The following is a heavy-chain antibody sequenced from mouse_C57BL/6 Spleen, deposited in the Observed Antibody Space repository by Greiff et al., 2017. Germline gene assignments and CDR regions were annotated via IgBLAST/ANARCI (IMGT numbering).Heavy chain of an antibody. CDR3: ERRLAWGFDY. CDR1: GYTFTSSW. V-gene: IGHV1-82*01. Sequence: QVQLQQSGPELVKPGASVKMSCKASGYTFTSSWMHWVKQRPGQGLEWIGRIYPGDGDTNYNGKFKGKATLTADKSSSTAYMQLRSVTSEDSEVDCRERRLAWGFDYWGQGTTLTVSS. CDR2: IYPGDGDT. J-gene: IGHJ2*01. D-gene: IGHD1-2*01.